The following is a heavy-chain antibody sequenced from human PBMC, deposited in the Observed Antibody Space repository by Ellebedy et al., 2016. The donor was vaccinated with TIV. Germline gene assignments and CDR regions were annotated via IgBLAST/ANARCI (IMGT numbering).Heavy chain of an antibody. V-gene: IGHV3-30-3*01. CDR3: ASDAAPGAPDYFDS. CDR1: GFTSSTYE. CDR2: VSGHGRIQ. D-gene: IGHD3-10*01. J-gene: IGHJ4*02. Sequence: PGGSLRLSCVASGFTSSTYEIHWVRPAPDKGLEWVAVVSGHGRIQLYADSVKGRFPISRDTSKDTVYLQMNSLRFEDTALYYCASDAAPGAPDYFDSWGQGTQVTVSS.